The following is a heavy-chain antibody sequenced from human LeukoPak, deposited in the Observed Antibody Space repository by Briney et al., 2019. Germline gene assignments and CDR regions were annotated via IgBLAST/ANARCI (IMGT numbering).Heavy chain of an antibody. CDR3: ARDGGYCSSTSCYSYMDV. CDR2: IKPSGDNT. V-gene: IGHV1-46*01. CDR1: GYTFTSYN. J-gene: IGHJ6*03. Sequence: ASVKISCKTSGYTFTSYNLHWVRQAPGQRLEWMGIIKPSGDNTHYAQKFQGRFTMTSDTSTSSVYMELSSLRSEDMAVYYCARDGGYCSSTSCYSYMDVWGKGTTVTVSS. D-gene: IGHD2-2*01.